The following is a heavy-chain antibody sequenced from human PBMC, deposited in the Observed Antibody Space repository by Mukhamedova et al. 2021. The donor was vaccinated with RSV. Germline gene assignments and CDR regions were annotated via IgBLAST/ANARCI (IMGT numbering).Heavy chain of an antibody. CDR2: IYYSGST. D-gene: IGHD3-22*01. J-gene: IGHJ4*02. Sequence: IRQSPGKGLEWIGYIYYSGSTYYNPSLKSRVTISLDTSKNQFSLKLSSVTAADTAVYYCARASTTSYYDSVGYYKFYFDYWGQG. V-gene: IGHV4-30-4*01. CDR3: ARASTTSYYDSVGYYKFYFDY.